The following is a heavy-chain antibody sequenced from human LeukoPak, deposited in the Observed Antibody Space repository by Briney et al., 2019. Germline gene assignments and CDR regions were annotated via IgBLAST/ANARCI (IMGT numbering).Heavy chain of an antibody. CDR1: GFTFSSYS. V-gene: IGHV3-21*01. D-gene: IGHD1-1*01. J-gene: IGHJ4*02. CDR2: ISSSSSYI. CDR3: ARDWKVGHDY. Sequence: GGSLRFSCAASGFTFSSYSMNWVRQAPGKGLEWVSSISSSSSYIYYADSVKGRFTISRDNAKNSLYLQMNSLRAEDTAVYYCARDWKVGHDYWGQGTLVTVSS.